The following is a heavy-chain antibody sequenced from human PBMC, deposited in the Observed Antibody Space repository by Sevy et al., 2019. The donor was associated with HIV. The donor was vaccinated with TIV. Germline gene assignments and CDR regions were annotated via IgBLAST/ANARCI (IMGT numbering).Heavy chain of an antibody. J-gene: IGHJ2*01. CDR2: ISGDGGP. Sequence: GGSLRLSCAASGFTFSTYAMSWVRQAPGKGLDWVSTISGDGGPYYADSVKGRFAISRDNSRDTLFLQFNSLRAEDMALYFCAKHYLHDISAGWYFDLWGRGTLVTVSS. D-gene: IGHD6-6*01. CDR3: AKHYLHDISAGWYFDL. CDR1: GFTFSTYA. V-gene: IGHV3-23*01.